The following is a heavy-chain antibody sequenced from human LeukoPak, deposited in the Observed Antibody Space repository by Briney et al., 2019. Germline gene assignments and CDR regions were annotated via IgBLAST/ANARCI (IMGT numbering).Heavy chain of an antibody. D-gene: IGHD5-12*01. J-gene: IGHJ4*02. CDR2: IKEYGSEK. CDR3: ARGKYGGYFIDY. CDR1: GFIFTDYW. Sequence: GGSLRLSCAASGFIFTDYWMYWVRQAPGRGLAWVANIKEYGSEKNYVDSVKGRFTISRDNAKNTVYLQMNSLRAEDTAVYYCARGKYGGYFIDYWGQGTLVTVSS. V-gene: IGHV3-7*01.